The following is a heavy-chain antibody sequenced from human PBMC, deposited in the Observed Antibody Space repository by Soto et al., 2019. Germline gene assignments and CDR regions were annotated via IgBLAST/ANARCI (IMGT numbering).Heavy chain of an antibody. CDR2: IIPILGIA. J-gene: IGHJ6*02. V-gene: IGHV1-69*08. CDR3: ARDTMRWLPPNHDSRYYYGMDV. D-gene: IGHD3-22*01. Sequence: QVQLVQSGAEVKKPGSSVQVSCKASGGTFSSYTISWVRQAPGQGLEWMGRIIPILGIANYAQQFQGRVTITADKSTSTAYMELSSLRSEDTAVYYCARDTMRWLPPNHDSRYYYGMDVWGQGTTVTVSS. CDR1: GGTFSSYT.